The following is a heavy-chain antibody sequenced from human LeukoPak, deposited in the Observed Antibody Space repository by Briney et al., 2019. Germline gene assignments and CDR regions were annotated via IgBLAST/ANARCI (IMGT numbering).Heavy chain of an antibody. CDR1: GFAFSSYA. V-gene: IGHV3-23*01. CDR2: ICGNNGNT. J-gene: IGHJ4*02. CDR3: AKLPGGSCSSGFES. Sequence: PGGSLRLSCAASGFAFSSYAMSWVGQAPGKGLEWVSDICGNNGNTYYADSVKGRFTISRDNSKNTLYLQMNSLRAEGTAVYYFAKLPGGSCSSGFESWGQGTLVTVST. D-gene: IGHD2-15*01.